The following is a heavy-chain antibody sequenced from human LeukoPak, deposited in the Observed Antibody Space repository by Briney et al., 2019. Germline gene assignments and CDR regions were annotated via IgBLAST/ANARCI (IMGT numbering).Heavy chain of an antibody. Sequence: HPGGSLRLSCAASGFTFSSYGMHWVRQAPGKGLEWVAVIWYDGSNKYYADSVKGRFTISRDNSKNTLYLQMNSLRAEDTAVYYCAKDQGYYDSRGEDCWGQGTLVTVSS. D-gene: IGHD3-22*01. CDR3: AKDQGYYDSRGEDC. CDR2: IWYDGSNK. CDR1: GFTFSSYG. V-gene: IGHV3-33*06. J-gene: IGHJ4*02.